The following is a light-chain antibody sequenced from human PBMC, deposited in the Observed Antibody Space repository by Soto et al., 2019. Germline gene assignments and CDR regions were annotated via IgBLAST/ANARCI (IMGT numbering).Light chain of an antibody. CDR3: QHYDHLPLT. CDR2: AAS. Sequence: DIQMTQSPASLSASVGDRVTITCQASQDIRKYLNWYQQKPGKAPNLLIYAASNLETGVPSRFSGSGSGTDFTFTISSLQPEDIATYYCQHYDHLPLTFGGGTKVEIK. J-gene: IGKJ4*01. V-gene: IGKV1-33*01. CDR1: QDIRKY.